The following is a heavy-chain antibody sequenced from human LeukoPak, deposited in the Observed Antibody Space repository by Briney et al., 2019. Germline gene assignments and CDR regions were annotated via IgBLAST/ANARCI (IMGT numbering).Heavy chain of an antibody. CDR2: ISGSGGST. J-gene: IGHJ4*02. CDR3: AKDDYDILTGCFDY. Sequence: GGSLRLSCAASGFTFSSYAMSWVRQAPGKGLEWVSAISGSGGSTYYADSVKGRFTISRDNSKDTLYLQMNSLRAEDTAVYYCAKDDYDILTGCFDYWGQGTLVTVSS. V-gene: IGHV3-23*01. D-gene: IGHD3-9*01. CDR1: GFTFSSYA.